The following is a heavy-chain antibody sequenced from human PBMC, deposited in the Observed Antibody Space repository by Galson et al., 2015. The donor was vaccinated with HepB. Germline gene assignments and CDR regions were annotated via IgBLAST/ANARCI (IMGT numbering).Heavy chain of an antibody. CDR1: GYTFTSYA. CDR2: INTNTGNP. V-gene: IGHV7-4-1*02. CDR3: ARDGGSGWYYYYYYMDV. D-gene: IGHD6-19*01. Sequence: SVKVSCKASGYTFTSYAMNWVRQAPGQGLEWMGWINTNTGNPTYAQGFTGRFVFSLDTSVSTAYLQISSLKAEDTAVYYCARDGGSGWYYYYYYMDVWGKGTTVTVSS. J-gene: IGHJ6*03.